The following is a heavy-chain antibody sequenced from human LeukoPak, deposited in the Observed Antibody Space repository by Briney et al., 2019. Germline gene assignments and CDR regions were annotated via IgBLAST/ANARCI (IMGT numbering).Heavy chain of an antibody. V-gene: IGHV3-21*01. CDR1: GFTFSSYS. CDR3: ARGSPNLFDY. Sequence: GGSLRLSCAASGFTFSSYSMNWVRQAAGKGLEWVSSISSSSTYIYYADSVKGRFTISRDNAKNSLYLQMNSLRDEDTAVYYCARGSPNLFDYWGQGTLVTVSS. J-gene: IGHJ4*02. CDR2: ISSSSTYI. D-gene: IGHD1-14*01.